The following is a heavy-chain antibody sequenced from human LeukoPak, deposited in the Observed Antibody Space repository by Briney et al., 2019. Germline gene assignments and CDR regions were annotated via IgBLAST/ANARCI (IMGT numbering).Heavy chain of an antibody. CDR2: FDPEDGET. Sequence: ASVKASCKVSGYTLTELSMHWVRQAPGKGLEWMGGFDPEDGETIYAQKFQGRVTMTEDTSTDTAYMELSSLRSEDTAVYCCATDPGNRRDAFDIWGQGTMVTVSS. CDR1: GYTLTELS. CDR3: ATDPGNRRDAFDI. V-gene: IGHV1-24*01. D-gene: IGHD1-1*01. J-gene: IGHJ3*02.